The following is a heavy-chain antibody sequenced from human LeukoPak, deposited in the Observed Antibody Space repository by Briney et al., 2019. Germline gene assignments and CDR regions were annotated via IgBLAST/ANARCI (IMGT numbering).Heavy chain of an antibody. D-gene: IGHD4-17*01. J-gene: IGHJ4*02. CDR2: INPSGGAT. CDR3: AREGDASNDYGDFDY. Sequence: ASVKVSCKASGYTFTSYYMHWVRQAPGHGLEWVGVINPSGGATNYAQKFQGRVTMTRDTSTSTVYMELSSLRCEDTAVYYCAREGDASNDYGDFDYWGQGTLVTVSS. CDR1: GYTFTSYY. V-gene: IGHV1-46*01.